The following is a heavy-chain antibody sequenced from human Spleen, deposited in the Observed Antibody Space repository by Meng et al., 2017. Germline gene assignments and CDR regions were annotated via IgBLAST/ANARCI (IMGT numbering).Heavy chain of an antibody. V-gene: IGHV3-48*03. CDR3: ARDWGYSGYDPFDY. CDR1: GFTFSSYE. Sequence: GESLKISCAASGFTFSSYEMNWVRQAPGKGLEWVSYISSSGSTIYYADSVKGRFTISRDNAKNSLYLQMNSLRAEDTAVYYCARDWGYSGYDPFDYWGQGTLVTVSS. J-gene: IGHJ4*02. CDR2: ISSSGSTI. D-gene: IGHD5-12*01.